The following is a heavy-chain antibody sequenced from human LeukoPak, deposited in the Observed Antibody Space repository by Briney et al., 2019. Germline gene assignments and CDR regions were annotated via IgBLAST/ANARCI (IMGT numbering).Heavy chain of an antibody. CDR3: AADRPSGSDSWFDP. CDR1: GFTFTRSA. CDR2: IVVGSGNT. Sequence: SVKVSCKASGFTFTRSAMQWVRRARGQRLEWIGWIVVGSGNTNYAQKFQERVTITRDMSTSTAYMELSSLRSEDTAVYYCAADRPSGSDSWFDPWGQGTLVTVSS. V-gene: IGHV1-58*02. D-gene: IGHD1-26*01. J-gene: IGHJ5*02.